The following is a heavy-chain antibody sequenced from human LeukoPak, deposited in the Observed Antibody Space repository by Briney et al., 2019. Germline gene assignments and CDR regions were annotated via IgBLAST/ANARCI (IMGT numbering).Heavy chain of an antibody. CDR3: AREWQEMATFTDAFDI. D-gene: IGHD5-24*01. Sequence: PGASVKVSCKASGYTFTSYGISWVRQAPGQGLEWMGWISAYNGNTNYAQKLQGRVTMTTDTSTSTAYMELRSLRSDDTAVYYCAREWQEMATFTDAFDIWGQGTMVTVSS. CDR2: ISAYNGNT. V-gene: IGHV1-18*01. J-gene: IGHJ3*02. CDR1: GYTFTSYG.